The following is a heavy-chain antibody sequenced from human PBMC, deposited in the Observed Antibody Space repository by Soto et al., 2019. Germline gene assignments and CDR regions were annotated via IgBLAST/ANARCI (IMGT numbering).Heavy chain of an antibody. CDR2: SSFDGTQQ. J-gene: IGHJ4*02. D-gene: IGHD6-19*01. CDR1: EFSLSSSD. CDR3: AKQLRGSGWYPLDS. V-gene: IGHV3-30*18. Sequence: GGSLRLSCTASEFSLSSSDMHRVRRAPGKGLEWLAVSSFDGTQQFYGDSVKGRFTVSRDNSKNTLYLEMNSLRTEDTAAYYCAKQLRGSGWYPLDSWGQGTPVTVSS.